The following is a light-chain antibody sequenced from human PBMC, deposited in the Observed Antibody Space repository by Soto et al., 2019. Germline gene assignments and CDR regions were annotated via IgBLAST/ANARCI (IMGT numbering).Light chain of an antibody. CDR3: RHRSNGPYT. J-gene: IGKJ2*01. V-gene: IGKV3-11*01. CDR2: DVS. CDR1: QSVSSS. Sequence: EIVLTQSTATLSLSPGESATLSCRASQSVSSSLAWYQQKPGQAPWLLVYDVSNRAAGIPARFSGSGSGTDFTLTICSLEPKDFEVYYGRHRSNGPYTFGKGPKLEIK.